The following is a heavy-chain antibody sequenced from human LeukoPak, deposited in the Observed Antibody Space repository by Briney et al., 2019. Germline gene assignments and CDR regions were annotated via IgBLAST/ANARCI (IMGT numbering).Heavy chain of an antibody. Sequence: GGSLKISCKGSGYSFTSYWIGWVRQMPGKDLEGMGIIYPGDSDTRYSPSFQGQVTISADKSISTAYLQWSSLKASDTAMYYCARRIAAAANWFDPWGQGTLVTVSS. CDR2: IYPGDSDT. J-gene: IGHJ5*02. D-gene: IGHD6-13*01. CDR1: GYSFTSYW. CDR3: ARRIAAAANWFDP. V-gene: IGHV5-51*01.